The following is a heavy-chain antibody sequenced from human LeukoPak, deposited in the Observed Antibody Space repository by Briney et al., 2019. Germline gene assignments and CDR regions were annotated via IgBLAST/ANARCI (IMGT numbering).Heavy chain of an antibody. D-gene: IGHD6-19*01. V-gene: IGHV4-59*08. CDR2: IYYTGST. J-gene: IGHJ4*02. CDR3: VPYSSTRGYFDY. Sequence: SETLSPTCTVSGDSMKSYYWTWIRQPPGKGLEWIGYIYYTGSTNYNPSLKSRVTISVDTSKNQFSLKVSSVTAADTAVYYCVPYSSTRGYFDYWGQGTLVTVSS. CDR1: GDSMKSYY.